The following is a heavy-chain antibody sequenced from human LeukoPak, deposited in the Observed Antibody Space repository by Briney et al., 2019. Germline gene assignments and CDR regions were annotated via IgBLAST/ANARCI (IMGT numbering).Heavy chain of an antibody. V-gene: IGHV4-34*01. CDR2: ISHSGST. Sequence: SETLSLTFAVYGGSFSGYYWSWIRQPPGKGLEWIGEISHSGSTNYNPSLKSRVTISVDTSKNQFSLKLSSVTAADTAVYYCARSGYSGYLPHYWGQGTLVTVSS. CDR1: GGSFSGYY. D-gene: IGHD5-12*01. CDR3: ARSGYSGYLPHY. J-gene: IGHJ4*02.